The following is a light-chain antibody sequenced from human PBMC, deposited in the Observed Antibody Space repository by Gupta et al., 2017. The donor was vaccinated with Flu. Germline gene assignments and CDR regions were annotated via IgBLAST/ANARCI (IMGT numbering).Light chain of an antibody. CDR3: LLYDGAGQLV. J-gene: IGLJ2*01. CDR2: STN. V-gene: IGLV7-43*01. CDR1: TGAVTSGHF. Sequence: TGAVTSGHFPNWFQQKPGQAPRPLIYSTNNKHPGTPARFSGSLLGGKAALTLSGVQPEDEAEYHCLLYDGAGQLVFGGGTKLTVL.